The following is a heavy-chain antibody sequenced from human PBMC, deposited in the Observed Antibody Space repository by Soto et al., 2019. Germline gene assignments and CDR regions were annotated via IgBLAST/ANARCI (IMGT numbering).Heavy chain of an antibody. D-gene: IGHD2-2*01. CDR3: AKGGGRQYQPFDP. J-gene: IGHJ5*02. CDR1: GFTFSNYG. Sequence: QVQLVESGGGVVQPGRSLRLSCAASGFTFSNYGMHWVRQAPGKGLEWVAVISNDGSNKFYGDSVKGRFTISRDNSRTTLYLQMDSLRAEDMAVYFCAKGGGRQYQPFDPWGQGTLVTVSS. V-gene: IGHV3-30*18. CDR2: ISNDGSNK.